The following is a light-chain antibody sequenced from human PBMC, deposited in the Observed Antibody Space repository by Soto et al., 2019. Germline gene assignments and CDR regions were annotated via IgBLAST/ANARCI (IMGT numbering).Light chain of an antibody. V-gene: IGLV4-69*01. Sequence: QLVLSQSPSASASPGASVKLTCTLTPGHSTYAIAWYQQRPGQGPTLLMKINSDGSHPKGAGIPDRFSGSSSGAERYLTISNLQSEDEADYYCQAWDAGVVFGGGTQLTVL. CDR3: QAWDAGVV. CDR1: PGHSTYA. CDR2: INSDGSH. J-gene: IGLJ2*01.